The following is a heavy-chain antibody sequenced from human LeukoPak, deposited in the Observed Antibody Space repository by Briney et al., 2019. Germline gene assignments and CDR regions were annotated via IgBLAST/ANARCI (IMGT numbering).Heavy chain of an antibody. CDR2: ISSSSSYI. CDR1: GFTFSSYS. Sequence: GGSLRLSCAASGFTFSSYSMNWVRQAPGKGLEWVSSISSSSSYIYYADSVKGRFTISRDNAKNSLYLQMNSLRAEDTAVYYCARDTCGGDCDVAFDIWGQGTMVTVSS. V-gene: IGHV3-21*01. D-gene: IGHD2-21*02. J-gene: IGHJ3*02. CDR3: ARDTCGGDCDVAFDI.